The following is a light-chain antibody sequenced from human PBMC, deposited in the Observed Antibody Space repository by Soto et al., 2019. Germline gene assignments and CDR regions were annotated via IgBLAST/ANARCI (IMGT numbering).Light chain of an antibody. Sequence: VLTQSPGTLYWSPGERATLSCRASQSVSDIYLAWYQQKPGQAPRLLIYASNRATGILDSITGSVSGADFTVTSGRLEAEDFAVYYCQHYGASAIFGSGTKFEIK. CDR2: AS. CDR1: QSVSDIY. CDR3: QHYGASAI. V-gene: IGKV3-20*01. J-gene: IGKJ3*01.